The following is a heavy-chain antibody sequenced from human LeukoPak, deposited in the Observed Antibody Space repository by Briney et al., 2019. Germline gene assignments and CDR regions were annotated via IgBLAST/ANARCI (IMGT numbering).Heavy chain of an antibody. CDR2: ISYDAESN. Sequence: GRSLRLSCVTSGFTFSSYGMHWVRQVPGKGLEWVAVISYDAESNYHVDSVKGRSTISRDNSKNTLYLQMNSLRAEDTAVYYCARRAGAYSHPYDYWGQGTLVTVSS. D-gene: IGHD4/OR15-4a*01. CDR1: GFTFSSYG. CDR3: ARRAGAYSHPYDY. V-gene: IGHV3-30*03. J-gene: IGHJ4*02.